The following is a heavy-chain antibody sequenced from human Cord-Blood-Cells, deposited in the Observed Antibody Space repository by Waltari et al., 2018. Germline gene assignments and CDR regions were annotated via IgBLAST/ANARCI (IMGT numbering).Heavy chain of an antibody. Sequence: QVQLVQSGAEVKKPGSSVKVSCKASGGTFSSSAISWVRRAPGQGLEWMGRIIPILGIANDAQKFQGRVTITADKSTSTAYMELSSLRSEDTAVYYCARPLDTFAFDIWGQGTMVTVSS. CDR2: IIPILGIA. V-gene: IGHV1-69*09. CDR3: ARPLDTFAFDI. CDR1: GGTFSSSA. J-gene: IGHJ3*02. D-gene: IGHD3-9*01.